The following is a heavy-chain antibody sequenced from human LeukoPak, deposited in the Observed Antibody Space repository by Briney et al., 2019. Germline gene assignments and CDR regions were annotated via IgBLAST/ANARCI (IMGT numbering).Heavy chain of an antibody. J-gene: IGHJ4*02. Sequence: GGSLRLSCAASGFTFSSYAMHWVRQVPGKGLEYVSAISSSGGSTYYANSVKGRFTISRDNSKNTLYLQMGSLRTEDMAIYYCSRGPDVVLVSHWSFFDYWGQGTLVTVSS. CDR2: ISSSGGST. D-gene: IGHD2-8*02. CDR1: GFTFSSYA. CDR3: SRGPDVVLVSHWSFFDY. V-gene: IGHV3-64*01.